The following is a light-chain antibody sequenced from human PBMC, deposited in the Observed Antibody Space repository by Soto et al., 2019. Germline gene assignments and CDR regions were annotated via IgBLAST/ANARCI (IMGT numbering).Light chain of an antibody. CDR1: QSISSW. Sequence: DIQMTHSPSTLSASVGDRVTITCRASQSISSWLAWYQQKPVKAPKLLIYKASSLESGVPSRFSGSGSGTEFTLTISSLQPDDFATYYCQQYNSYSITFGQGTRLEIK. V-gene: IGKV1-5*03. J-gene: IGKJ5*01. CDR3: QQYNSYSIT. CDR2: KAS.